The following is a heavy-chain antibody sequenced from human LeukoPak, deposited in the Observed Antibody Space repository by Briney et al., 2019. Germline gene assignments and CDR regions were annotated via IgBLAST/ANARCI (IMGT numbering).Heavy chain of an antibody. V-gene: IGHV3-23*01. D-gene: IGHD3-22*01. Sequence: GGSLRLSCAAPGFTFSSYAMSWVRQAPGKGLEWVSAISGSGGSTYYADSVKGRFTISRDNSKNTLYLQMNSLRAEDTAVYYCATCLEYYYDSSGYYPSEYFQHWGQGTLVTVSS. CDR2: ISGSGGST. CDR3: ATCLEYYYDSSGYYPSEYFQH. CDR1: GFTFSSYA. J-gene: IGHJ1*01.